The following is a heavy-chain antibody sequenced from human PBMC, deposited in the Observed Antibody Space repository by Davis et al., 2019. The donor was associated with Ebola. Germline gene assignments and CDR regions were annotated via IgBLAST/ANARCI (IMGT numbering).Heavy chain of an antibody. D-gene: IGHD1-26*01. CDR3: ARSGGGSYLGFDY. V-gene: IGHV1-8*01. CDR1: GYTFTSYD. Sequence: AASVKVSCKASGYTFTSYDINWVRQATGQGLEWMGWMNPNSGNTGYAQKFQGRVTITRDTSASTAYMELSSLRSEDTAVYYCARSGGGSYLGFDYWGQGTLVTVSS. J-gene: IGHJ4*02. CDR2: MNPNSGNT.